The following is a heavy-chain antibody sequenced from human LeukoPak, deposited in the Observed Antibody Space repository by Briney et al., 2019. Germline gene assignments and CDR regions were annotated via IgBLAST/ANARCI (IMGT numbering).Heavy chain of an antibody. Sequence: PGGSLRLSCAASGFTFSSYGMHWVRQAPGKGLEWVAVISYDGSNKYYADSVKGRFTISRDNSKNTLYLQMNSLRAEDTAVYYCAKDSDYDSSVGDDLDYWGQGTLVTVSS. V-gene: IGHV3-30*18. CDR2: ISYDGSNK. D-gene: IGHD3-22*01. CDR3: AKDSDYDSSVGDDLDY. J-gene: IGHJ4*02. CDR1: GFTFSSYG.